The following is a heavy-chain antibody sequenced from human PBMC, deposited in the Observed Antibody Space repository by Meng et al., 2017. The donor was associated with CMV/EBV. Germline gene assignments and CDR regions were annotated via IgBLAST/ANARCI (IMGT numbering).Heavy chain of an antibody. D-gene: IGHD4-11*01. CDR1: GLIFSNAW. CDR3: TKDPGTTDDYSSKGGMDV. V-gene: IGHV3-15*01. Sequence: GESLKISCAASGLIFSNAWMSWVRQAPGKGLEWVGRIRSKTDGGSTEYATPVRGRFIISRDDSKNTLYLQMSSLKSEDTAVYYCTKDPGTTDDYSSKGGMDVWGQGTTVTVSS. J-gene: IGHJ6*02. CDR2: IRSKTDGGST.